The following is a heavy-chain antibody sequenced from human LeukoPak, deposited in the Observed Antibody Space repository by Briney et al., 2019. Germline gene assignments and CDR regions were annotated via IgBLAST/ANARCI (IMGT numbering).Heavy chain of an antibody. CDR1: GFTVSYNY. J-gene: IGHJ4*02. CDR3: AKDDGGTY. CDR2: IYGGGTT. D-gene: IGHD3-16*01. V-gene: IGHV3-66*01. Sequence: GGSLRLSCVASGFTVSYNYMSWVRQAPGKGLEWVSIIYGGGTTYYADSVKGRFTISRDNSKNTLYLQMNSLRAEDTAVYYCAKDDGGTYWGQGTLVTVSS.